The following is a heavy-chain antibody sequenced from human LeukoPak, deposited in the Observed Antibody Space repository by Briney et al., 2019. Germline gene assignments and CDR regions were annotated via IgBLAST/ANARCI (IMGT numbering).Heavy chain of an antibody. CDR1: GASISGYH. CDR2: ISYSGST. V-gene: IGHV4-59*01. Sequence: PSETLSLTCDVSGASISGYHWSWIRPPPGKGLEWIGYISYSGSTSYNPSLRSRVTISVDTSKNQFSLKLSSVTAADTAVYYCATDGNFDLWGRGTLVTDSS. CDR3: ATDGNFDL. J-gene: IGHJ2*01. D-gene: IGHD1-26*01.